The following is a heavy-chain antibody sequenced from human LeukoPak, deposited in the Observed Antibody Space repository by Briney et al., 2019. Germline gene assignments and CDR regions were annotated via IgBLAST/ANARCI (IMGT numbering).Heavy chain of an antibody. CDR1: GYTFTGYY. Sequence: ASVKVSCKASGYTFTGYYMHRVRQAPGQGLEWMGWSNPNSGGTNYAQKFQGRVTMTRDTSISTAYMELSRLRSDDTAVYYCARDRRQWLPKGASFDYWGQGTLVTVSS. CDR2: SNPNSGGT. V-gene: IGHV1-2*02. D-gene: IGHD6-19*01. CDR3: ARDRRQWLPKGASFDY. J-gene: IGHJ4*02.